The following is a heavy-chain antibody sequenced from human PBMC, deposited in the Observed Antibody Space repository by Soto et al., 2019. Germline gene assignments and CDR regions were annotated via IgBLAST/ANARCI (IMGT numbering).Heavy chain of an antibody. Sequence: SVKVSCKASGVTFNRQDMRWVRQAPGQGLEWMGGIIPMFGTPHYAEKFQDRVTITADESTGTAYLELSSLTSADTAVYYCATSAGSDGYSFDYWGPGTLVTVSS. J-gene: IGHJ4*02. CDR2: IIPMFGTP. CDR3: ATSAGSDGYSFDY. V-gene: IGHV1-69*13. D-gene: IGHD5-12*01. CDR1: GVTFNRQD.